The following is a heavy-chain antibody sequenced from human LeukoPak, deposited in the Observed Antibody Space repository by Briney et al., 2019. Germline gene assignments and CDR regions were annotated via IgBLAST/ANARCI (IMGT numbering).Heavy chain of an antibody. D-gene: IGHD2-15*01. V-gene: IGHV3-30*18. Sequence: GGSLGLSCAASGFTFSSYGMHWVRQAPGKGLEWVAVITYDGSNKYYADSVKGRFTISRDNSKNTLYLQMNSLRAEDTAVYYCAKDKSVVVVAAEYFQHWGQGTLVTVSS. CDR1: GFTFSSYG. CDR2: ITYDGSNK. CDR3: AKDKSVVVVAAEYFQH. J-gene: IGHJ1*01.